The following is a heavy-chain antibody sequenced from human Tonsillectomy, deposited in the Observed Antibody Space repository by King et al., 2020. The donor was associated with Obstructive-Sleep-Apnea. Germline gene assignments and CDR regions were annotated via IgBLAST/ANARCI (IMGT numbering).Heavy chain of an antibody. CDR3: ARDFAFAAAKSKNVFDI. D-gene: IGHD2-15*01. V-gene: IGHV1-2*04. CDR1: GYTFTGYY. Sequence: QLVQSGAEVRKPGASVKVSCKASGYTFTGYYIHWVRQAPGQGLEGMGWINPNRGGTSYEQKFPGWVTLTTDKSLRTVYMDLNRLTADDTAVYYCARDFAFAAAKSKNVFDIGGQGTIVTVSS. CDR2: INPNRGGT. J-gene: IGHJ3*02.